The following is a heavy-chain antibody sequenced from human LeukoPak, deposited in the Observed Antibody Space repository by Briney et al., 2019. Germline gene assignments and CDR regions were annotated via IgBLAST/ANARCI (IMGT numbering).Heavy chain of an antibody. CDR2: IYTSGST. CDR3: ARDRGTWNDDGFDY. D-gene: IGHD1-1*01. V-gene: IGHV4-61*02. Sequence: PSETLSLTCTVSGGSISSGSYYWSWIRQPAGKGLEWIGRIYTSGSTNYNPSLKSRVTISVDTSKNQFSLKLSSVTAADTAVYYCARDRGTWNDDGFDYWGQGTLVTVSS. CDR1: GGSISSGSYY. J-gene: IGHJ4*02.